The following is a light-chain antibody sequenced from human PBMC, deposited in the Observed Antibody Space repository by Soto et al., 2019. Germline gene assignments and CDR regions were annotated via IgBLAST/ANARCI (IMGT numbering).Light chain of an antibody. CDR3: QAYDYSLTAMV. V-gene: IGLV1-44*01. Sequence: QSVLTQPPSASGTPGQRVTISCSGSSSNIGSNTVNWYQQLPGAAPKLVIFGNRNRPSGVPERFSGSKSGTSASLAITGLQAEDEADYYCQAYDYSLTAMVFGGGTKLTVL. CDR1: SSNIGSNT. J-gene: IGLJ3*02. CDR2: GNR.